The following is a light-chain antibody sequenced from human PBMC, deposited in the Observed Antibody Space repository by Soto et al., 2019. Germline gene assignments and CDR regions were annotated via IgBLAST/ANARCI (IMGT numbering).Light chain of an antibody. CDR2: GAS. Sequence: EIVMTQSPATLSVSPGERATLSCRASQSVSSNLAWYQQKPGQAPRLLIYGASTRATGIPARFSGSGSGTEFTHTISSLQSEDFAVYYCQQYNNWPHLTFGGGTKVEIK. CDR3: QQYNNWPHLT. J-gene: IGKJ4*01. V-gene: IGKV3-15*01. CDR1: QSVSSN.